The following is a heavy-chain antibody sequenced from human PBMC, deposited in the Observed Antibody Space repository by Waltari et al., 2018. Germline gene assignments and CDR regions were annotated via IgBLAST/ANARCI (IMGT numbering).Heavy chain of an antibody. Sequence: QVQLVQSGAEVKKPGSSVKVSCKASGGTFSSYAISWVRQAPGQGLEWMGGIIPSFGTANYAQKFQGRVTITADESTSTAYMELSSLRSEDTAVYYCARVGLLVGATNYFDYWGQGTLVTVSS. V-gene: IGHV1-69*12. CDR2: IIPSFGTA. CDR3: ARVGLLVGATNYFDY. CDR1: GGTFSSYA. D-gene: IGHD1-26*01. J-gene: IGHJ4*02.